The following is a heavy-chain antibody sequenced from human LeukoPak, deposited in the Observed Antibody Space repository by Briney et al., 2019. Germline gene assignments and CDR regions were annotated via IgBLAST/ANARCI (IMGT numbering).Heavy chain of an antibody. CDR3: ARAPSAMVRDYFDD. CDR1: GFTFSSCS. Sequence: GGSLRLSCAASGFTFSSCSMSWVRQAPGMGLEWVSSISGSSSYIYYADSVKGRFTISRDNAKNSLYLQMNSLRAEDTAVYYCARAPSAMVRDYFDDWGQGTLVTVSS. J-gene: IGHJ4*02. CDR2: ISGSSSYI. D-gene: IGHD5-18*01. V-gene: IGHV3-21*01.